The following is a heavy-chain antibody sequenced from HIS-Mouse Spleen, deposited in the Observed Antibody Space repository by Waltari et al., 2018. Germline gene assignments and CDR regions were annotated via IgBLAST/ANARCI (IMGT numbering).Heavy chain of an antibody. V-gene: IGHV4-30-2*01. J-gene: IGHJ6*02. Sequence: QLQLQESGSGLVKPSQTLSLTCAVSGGSISRGGYSWSWIRQPPGKGLAWIGYLYHSGSTYYNPSLKSRVTISVDRSKNQFSLKLSSVTAADTAVYYCARDRGVTYYYDSSGYYSSGYYYGMDVWGQGTTVTVSS. CDR2: LYHSGST. CDR1: GGSISRGGYS. D-gene: IGHD3-22*01. CDR3: ARDRGVTYYYDSSGYYSSGYYYGMDV.